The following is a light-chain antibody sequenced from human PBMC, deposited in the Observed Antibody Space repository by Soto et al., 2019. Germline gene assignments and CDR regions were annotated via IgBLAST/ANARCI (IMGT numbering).Light chain of an antibody. V-gene: IGKV3-11*01. CDR3: QQRSNWPLT. Sequence: EIVLTQSPATLSLSPGERATLSCRASQSVSSYLAWYQQKPGQAPRLLIYDASNRATGIPARFSGSGSGTDFTLTISSLEPEDFAVYYCQQRSNWPLTFGGGTMVDIK. J-gene: IGKJ4*01. CDR2: DAS. CDR1: QSVSSY.